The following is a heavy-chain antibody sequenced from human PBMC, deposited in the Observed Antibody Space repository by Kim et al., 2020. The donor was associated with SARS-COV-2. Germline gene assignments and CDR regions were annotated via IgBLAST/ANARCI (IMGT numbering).Heavy chain of an antibody. CDR2: ISSSTSTI. CDR3: ARVGRSSYSMDG. V-gene: IGHV3-48*02. D-gene: IGHD2-15*01. J-gene: IGHJ6*02. Sequence: GGSLRLTCAASGFIFSSYSMDWVRQAPGKGLQWVSYISSSTSTIYYADSVKGRFTISRDNAGNSLYLQMNSLRDEDTAVYYCARVGRSSYSMDGWGHGTTVTVSS. CDR1: GFIFSSYS.